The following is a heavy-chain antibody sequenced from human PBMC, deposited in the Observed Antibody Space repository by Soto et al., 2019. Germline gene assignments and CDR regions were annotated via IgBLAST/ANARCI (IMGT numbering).Heavy chain of an antibody. Sequence: QVQLQESGPGLVKPSQTLSLTCTVSGGSISSGGYYWSWIRQHPGKGLEWIGYIYYSGSTYYNPSLKSRVTISVDTSKNQFSLKLSSVTAADTAVYYCARAVRPVPWYYDFWSGYYSSPVSWFDPWGQGTLVTVSS. D-gene: IGHD3-3*01. V-gene: IGHV4-31*03. CDR2: IYYSGST. J-gene: IGHJ5*02. CDR1: GGSISSGGYY. CDR3: ARAVRPVPWYYDFWSGYYSSPVSWFDP.